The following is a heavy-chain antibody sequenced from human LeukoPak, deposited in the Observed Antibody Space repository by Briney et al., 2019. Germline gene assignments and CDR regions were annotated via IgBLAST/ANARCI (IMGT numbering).Heavy chain of an antibody. CDR1: GYTFISYG. CDR2: ISAYNGNT. D-gene: IGHD5-24*01. Sequence: ASVKVSCKASGYTFISYGITWVRQAPGQGLEWMGWISAYNGNTNYAQKFQGRVTMTRDTSISTAYMELSRLRSDDTAVYYCARDLIRMATNKRADFGYWGQGTLVTVSS. V-gene: IGHV1-18*01. J-gene: IGHJ4*02. CDR3: ARDLIRMATNKRADFGY.